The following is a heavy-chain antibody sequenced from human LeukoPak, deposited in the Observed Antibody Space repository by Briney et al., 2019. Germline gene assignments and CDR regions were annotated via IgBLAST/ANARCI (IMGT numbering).Heavy chain of an antibody. V-gene: IGHV3-49*04. CDR3: TVQEQVYYYYMDV. CDR1: GFTFSAYT. CDR2: IRSKAYGGTT. D-gene: IGHD4-11*01. J-gene: IGHJ6*03. Sequence: PGGSLRLSCATSGFTFSAYTMSWVRQAPGKGLEWVGFIRSKAYGGTTEYAASVKGRFTISRDDSKSIAYLQMNSLKTEDTAVYYCTVQEQVYYYYMDVWGKGTTVTISS.